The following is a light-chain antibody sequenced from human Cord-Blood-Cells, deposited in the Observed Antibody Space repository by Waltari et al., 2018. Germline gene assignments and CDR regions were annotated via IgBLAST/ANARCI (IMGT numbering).Light chain of an antibody. CDR3: MQGTHWPPIT. J-gene: IGKJ5*01. V-gene: IGKV2-30*01. CDR2: KVS. Sequence: DVVMTQSPLSLPVTLGQPASISCRSSQSLVYSDGNTYLNWFRQRPGQSPRRLIYKVSNRDSGVPERFSGSGSGTDFTLKISRVEAEDVGVYYCMQGTHWPPITFGQGTRLEIK. CDR1: QSLVYSDGNTY.